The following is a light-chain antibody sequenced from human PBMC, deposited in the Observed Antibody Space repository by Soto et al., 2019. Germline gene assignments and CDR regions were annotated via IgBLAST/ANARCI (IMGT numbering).Light chain of an antibody. Sequence: ETVMTQSPATLSVSPGGRATLSCRASQSVSRNLAWYQLKPGQAPRLLIYGASTRAAGIPVRFSGSGSGTEFTLTISSLQSEDFVVYFCQQYNNWPLSFGGGTSVEIK. J-gene: IGKJ4*01. CDR3: QQYNNWPLS. CDR2: GAS. V-gene: IGKV3-15*01. CDR1: QSVSRN.